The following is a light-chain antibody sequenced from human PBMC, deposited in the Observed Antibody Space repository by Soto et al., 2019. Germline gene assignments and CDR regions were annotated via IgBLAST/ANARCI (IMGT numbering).Light chain of an antibody. CDR1: SSDVGGYNY. V-gene: IGLV2-14*01. CDR3: SSYAGSNNYV. Sequence: QSALTQPASVSGSPGQSIAISCTGTSSDVGGYNYVSWYQRHPGKAPKLMIHDVSNRPSGVSNRFSGSKSGNTASLTVSGLQAEDEADYYCSSYAGSNNYVFGTGTKVTVL. J-gene: IGLJ1*01. CDR2: DVS.